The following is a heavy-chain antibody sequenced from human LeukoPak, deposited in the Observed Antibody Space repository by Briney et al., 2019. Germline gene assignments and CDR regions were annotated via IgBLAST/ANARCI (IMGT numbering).Heavy chain of an antibody. Sequence: ASVKVSCKASGYTFTGNYMHWVRQAPGQGLEWMGRINPNSGGTNYAQKFQGRVTMTRDTSISTAYMELSRLRSDDTAVYYCAIPRDWGGAFDIWGQGTMVTVSS. CDR2: INPNSGGT. CDR3: AIPRDWGGAFDI. V-gene: IGHV1-2*06. CDR1: GYTFTGNY. D-gene: IGHD3/OR15-3a*01. J-gene: IGHJ3*02.